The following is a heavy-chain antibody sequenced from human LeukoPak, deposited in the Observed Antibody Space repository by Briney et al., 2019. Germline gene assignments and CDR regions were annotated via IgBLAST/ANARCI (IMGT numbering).Heavy chain of an antibody. CDR2: IYYSGST. V-gene: IGHV4-31*03. D-gene: IGHD2-2*01. J-gene: IGHJ5*02. CDR1: GGSISSGGYY. CDR3: ARFSGLSADYWFDP. Sequence: LSLTCTVSGGSISSGGYYWSWIRQHPGKGLEWIGYIYYSGSTYYNPSLKSRVTISVDTSKNQFSLKLSSVTAADTAVYYCARFSGLSADYWFDPWGQGTLVTVSS.